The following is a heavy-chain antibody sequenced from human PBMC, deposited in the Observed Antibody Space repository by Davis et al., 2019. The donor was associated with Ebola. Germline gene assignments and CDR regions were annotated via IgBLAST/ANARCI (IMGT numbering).Heavy chain of an antibody. V-gene: IGHV3-30*02. CDR2: IRYDGSNK. CDR1: GFTFSSYG. Sequence: GESLKISCAASGFTFSSYGMHWVRQAPGKGLEWVAFIRYDGSNKYYADSVKGRFTISRDNSKNTLYLQMNSLRAEDTAVYYCAREAAGGVYYYYGMDVWGQGTTVTVSS. J-gene: IGHJ6*02. D-gene: IGHD1-26*01. CDR3: AREAAGGVYYYYGMDV.